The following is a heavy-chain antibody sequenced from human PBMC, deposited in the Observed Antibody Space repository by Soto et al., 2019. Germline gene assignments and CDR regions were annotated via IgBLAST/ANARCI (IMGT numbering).Heavy chain of an antibody. CDR3: AREGSYSAYNFAHGIQLWYFEF. CDR2: IFSSGST. Sequence: SETLSLTCTVSGGSINTFYWSWVRQPAGKGLEWIGRIFSSGSTSFNPSLESRVAMSVDTSKNHFSLNLSSVTAADMAVYYCAREGSYSAYNFAHGIQLWYFEFWGQGELVTVSS. V-gene: IGHV4-4*07. D-gene: IGHD5-12*01. J-gene: IGHJ4*02. CDR1: GGSINTFY.